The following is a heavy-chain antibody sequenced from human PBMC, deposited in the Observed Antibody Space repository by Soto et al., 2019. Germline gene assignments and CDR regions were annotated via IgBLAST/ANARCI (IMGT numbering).Heavy chain of an antibody. CDR2: IKTDGTVT. Sequence: GGSLRLSCAASGFTSSSYWKHWVRQDAGKGLLWVSSIKTDGTVTQYADSVKGRFTVSRDNAKNTLYLQMNSLRAEDTAVYYCARGNNGMDVWGQGTTVTVSS. J-gene: IGHJ6*02. CDR1: GFTSSSYW. V-gene: IGHV3-74*03. CDR3: ARGNNGMDV.